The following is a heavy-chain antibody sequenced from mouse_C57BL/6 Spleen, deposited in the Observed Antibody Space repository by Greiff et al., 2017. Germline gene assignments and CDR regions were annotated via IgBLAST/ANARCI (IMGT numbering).Heavy chain of an antibody. V-gene: IGHV2-6-1*01. Sequence: QVQLKESGPGLVAPSQSLSITCTVSGFSLTSYGVHWVRQPPGKGLEWLVVIWSDGSTTYNSALKSRLSISKGNSKSHVFLKMNSLLTDDTAMYYGAGHDSSDGEGSMDYWGQGTSVTVSS. CDR1: GFSLTSYG. CDR3: AGHDSSDGEGSMDY. D-gene: IGHD1-1*01. CDR2: IWSDGST. J-gene: IGHJ4*01.